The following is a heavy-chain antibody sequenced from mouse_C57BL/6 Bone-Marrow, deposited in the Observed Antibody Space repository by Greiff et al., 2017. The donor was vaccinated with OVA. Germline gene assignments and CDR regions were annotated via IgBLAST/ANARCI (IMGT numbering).Heavy chain of an antibody. D-gene: IGHD1-1*02. V-gene: IGHV2-4-1*01. CDR2: IWGGGST. CDR3: ARGEGGGGSWFAY. CDR1: GFSLTSYG. Sequence: QVQLQQSGPGLVQPSQSLSITCTVSGFSLTSYGVHWVRQSPGKGLEWLGVIWGGGSTDYHAAFISRLSISKDNSKSQVFFKLNSLQTDDTATYYGARGEGGGGSWFAYWGTGTLVTVSA. J-gene: IGHJ3*01.